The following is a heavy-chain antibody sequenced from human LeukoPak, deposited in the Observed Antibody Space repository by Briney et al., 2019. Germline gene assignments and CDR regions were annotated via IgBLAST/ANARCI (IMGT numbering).Heavy chain of an antibody. Sequence: GGSLRLSCAASGFTFSSYAMSWVRQAPGKGLEWVSGISDNGGSTYYADSVKGRFTISRDSSKNTLYLQMNSLRAEDTAVYYCAKGTYYYDSSGYYGGYYFDYWGQGTLVTVSS. D-gene: IGHD3-22*01. CDR1: GFTFSSYA. CDR3: AKGTYYYDSSGYYGGYYFDY. V-gene: IGHV3-23*01. J-gene: IGHJ4*02. CDR2: ISDNGGST.